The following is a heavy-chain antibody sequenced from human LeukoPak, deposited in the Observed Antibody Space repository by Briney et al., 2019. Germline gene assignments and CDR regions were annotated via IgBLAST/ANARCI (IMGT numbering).Heavy chain of an antibody. CDR2: INPSGGST. V-gene: IGHV1-46*01. J-gene: IGHJ3*02. CDR1: GYTFTSYY. D-gene: IGHD6-19*01. CDR3: AMTSGWYSYAFDI. Sequence: ASVKVSCKAPGYTFTSYYMHWARQAPGQGLEWMGIINPSGGSTSYAQKFQGRVTMTRDMSTSTVYMELSSLRSEDTAVYYCAMTSGWYSYAFDIWGQGTMVTVSS.